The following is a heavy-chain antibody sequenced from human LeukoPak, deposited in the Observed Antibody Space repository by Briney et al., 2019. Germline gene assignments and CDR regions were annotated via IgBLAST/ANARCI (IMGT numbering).Heavy chain of an antibody. D-gene: IGHD3-10*01. CDR2: IIPIFGTA. V-gene: IGHV1-69*13. J-gene: IGHJ4*02. Sequence: ASVKVSCKASGGTFSSYAISWVRQAPGQGLEWMGGIIPIFGTANYAQKFQGRVTITADESTSTAYMELSRLRSDDTAVYYCARGRKLLWFGELFYWGQGTLVTVSS. CDR3: ARGRKLLWFGELFY. CDR1: GGTFSSYA.